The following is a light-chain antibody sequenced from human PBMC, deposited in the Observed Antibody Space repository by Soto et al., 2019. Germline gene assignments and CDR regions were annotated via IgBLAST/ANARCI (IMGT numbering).Light chain of an antibody. CDR2: SDD. V-gene: IGLV1-44*01. Sequence: QSVLTQPPSASGTPGQGVTISCCGSMSNIGSKTVKWYQQFPGTAPQLLMYSDDQRPSALPDRFSGSKSGTSASLAISVLQADDEAAYSCAAWDDSLSGYVFGTGTKGPVL. CDR1: MSNIGSKT. CDR3: AAWDDSLSGYV. J-gene: IGLJ1*01.